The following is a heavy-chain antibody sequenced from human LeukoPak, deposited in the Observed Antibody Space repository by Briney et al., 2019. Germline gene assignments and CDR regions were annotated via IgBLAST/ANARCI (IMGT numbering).Heavy chain of an antibody. V-gene: IGHV4-4*09. Sequence: SETLSLTCTVSGDSISTSYWSWIRQPPGKGLEWIGYIYTSGGTNYTPSLKGRVTISIDTSKNQFSLKLSSVTAADSAVYYCARLTRLSTSPDRYYLDYWGQGTLVTVSS. J-gene: IGHJ4*02. CDR3: ARLTRLSTSPDRYYLDY. D-gene: IGHD6-6*01. CDR1: GDSISTSY. CDR2: IYTSGGT.